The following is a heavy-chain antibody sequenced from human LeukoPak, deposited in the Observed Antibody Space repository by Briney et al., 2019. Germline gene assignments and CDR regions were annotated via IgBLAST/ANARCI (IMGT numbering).Heavy chain of an antibody. J-gene: IGHJ4*02. CDR1: GFTFSSYS. V-gene: IGHV3-21*01. D-gene: IGHD3-22*01. CDR3: ARENYYDSSGYFDY. Sequence: GGSLRLSCAASGFTFSSYSMNWVRQAPGKGLEWVPSISSSSSYIYYADSVKGRFTISRDNAKNSLYLQMNSLRAEDTAVYYCARENYYDSSGYFDYWGQGTLVTVSS. CDR2: ISSSSSYI.